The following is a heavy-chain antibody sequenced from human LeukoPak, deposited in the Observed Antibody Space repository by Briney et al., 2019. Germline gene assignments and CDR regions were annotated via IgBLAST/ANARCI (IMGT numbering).Heavy chain of an antibody. CDR1: GFNLISYG. CDR3: ANTLGPHRDY. J-gene: IGHJ4*02. Sequence: PGGSLRLSCTTSGFNLISYGMSWVRQAPGKGLEWVAFIRYDGTNNYYADSVKGRFTISRDNSKNTLYLQMNSLRAEDTAVYYCANTLGPHRDYWGQGTLVTVSS. D-gene: IGHD1-26*01. CDR2: IRYDGTNN. V-gene: IGHV3-30*02.